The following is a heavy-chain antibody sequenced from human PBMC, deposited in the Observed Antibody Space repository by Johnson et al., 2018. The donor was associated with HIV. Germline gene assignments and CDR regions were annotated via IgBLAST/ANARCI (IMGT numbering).Heavy chain of an antibody. CDR3: AKDMRYNWGSPFDI. Sequence: QVQLVDSGGGVVQPGRSLRLSCAASGFNFNNYGMHWVRQAPGKGLEWVAVISYDGSNKYFADSVKGRFTISRDKSKNTLYLQMNSLRAEDTAVYYCAKDMRYNWGSPFDIWGHGTMVTVSS. CDR1: GFNFNNYG. V-gene: IGHV3-30*18. J-gene: IGHJ3*02. CDR2: ISYDGSNK. D-gene: IGHD1-20*01.